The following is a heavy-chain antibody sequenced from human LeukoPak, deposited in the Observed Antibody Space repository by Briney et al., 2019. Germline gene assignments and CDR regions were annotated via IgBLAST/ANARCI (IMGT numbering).Heavy chain of an antibody. CDR2: ISGSGGST. V-gene: IGHV3-23*01. Sequence: GGSLRLSCAASGFTFSSYAMSWVRQAPGQGLEWVSAISGSGGSTYYADSVKGRFTISRDNSKNTLHLQMNSLRAEDTAVYYCAKRGDYDSSGYYLDYWGQGTLVTVSS. CDR1: GFTFSSYA. CDR3: AKRGDYDSSGYYLDY. J-gene: IGHJ4*02. D-gene: IGHD3-22*01.